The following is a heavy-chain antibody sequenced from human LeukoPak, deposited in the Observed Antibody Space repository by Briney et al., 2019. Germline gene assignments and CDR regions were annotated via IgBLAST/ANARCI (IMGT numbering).Heavy chain of an antibody. J-gene: IGHJ5*02. CDR2: IYYSGST. CDR3: ARNNGYCSSTSCLNWFDP. CDR1: GGSISSYY. V-gene: IGHV4-59*12. D-gene: IGHD2-2*03. Sequence: PSETLSLTCTVSGGSISSYYWSWIRQPPGKGLEWIGYIYYSGSTNYNPSLKSRVTISVDTSKNQFSLKLSSVTAADTAVYYCARNNGYCSSTSCLNWFDPWGQGTLVTVSS.